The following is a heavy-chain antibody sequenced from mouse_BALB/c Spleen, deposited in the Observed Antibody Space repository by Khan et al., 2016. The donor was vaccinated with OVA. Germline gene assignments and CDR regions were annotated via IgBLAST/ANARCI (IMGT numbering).Heavy chain of an antibody. CDR1: GHTFTKFG. Sequence: QIQLVQSGPEVKKPGETVKISCKASGHTFTKFGMNWVKQAPGKGLKWMGWINTYTGEPTYADDFNGRFAFSLENSASTAYLKINNLKNEDTATYFCARPPYFSYVLDNWGQGTSVTVSS. J-gene: IGHJ4*01. CDR3: ARPPYFSYVLDN. V-gene: IGHV9-3-1*01. D-gene: IGHD2-10*01. CDR2: INTYTGEP.